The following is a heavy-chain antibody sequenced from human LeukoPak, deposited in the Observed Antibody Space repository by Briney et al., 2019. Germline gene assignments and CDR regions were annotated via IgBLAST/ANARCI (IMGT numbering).Heavy chain of an antibody. J-gene: IGHJ4*02. V-gene: IGHV5-51*01. CDR3: VRRSTYYDSTPYYFDY. CDR2: IYPGDSDT. CDR1: GYSFNNYW. D-gene: IGHD3-22*01. Sequence: GESLKISCKASGYSFNNYWIGWVRQMPGRGLEWMGLIYPGDSDTRFSPSFQGQVTFSADKSIATAYVQWSSLKASDAAMYYCVRRSTYYDSTPYYFDYWGQGTLVTVSS.